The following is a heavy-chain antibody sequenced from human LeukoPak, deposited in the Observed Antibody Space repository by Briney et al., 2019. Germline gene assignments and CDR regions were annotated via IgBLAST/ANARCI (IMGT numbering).Heavy chain of an antibody. J-gene: IGHJ3*02. Sequence: ASVKVSCKASGYTFTGYYMHWVRRAPGQGLEWMGWINPNSGGTNYAQKFQGRVTMTRDTSISTAYTELSRLRSDDTAVYYCARDLVVAYTTDAFDIWGQGTMVTVSS. D-gene: IGHD2-2*02. CDR3: ARDLVVAYTTDAFDI. V-gene: IGHV1-2*02. CDR1: GYTFTGYY. CDR2: INPNSGGT.